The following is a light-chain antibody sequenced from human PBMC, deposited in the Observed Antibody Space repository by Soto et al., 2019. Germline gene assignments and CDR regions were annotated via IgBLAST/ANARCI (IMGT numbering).Light chain of an antibody. V-gene: IGLV2-14*03. J-gene: IGLJ1*01. CDR1: SSDVGGYNY. CDR2: EVS. CDR3: SSYTASSTLL. Sequence: QSVLTQPPSVSGAPGQRVTISCTGTSSDVGGYNYVSWSQQHPGKAPKLLISEVSNRPSGVSNRFSGSKSGNTAPLTISGLQADDEADYYCSSYTASSTLLFGTGTKLTVL.